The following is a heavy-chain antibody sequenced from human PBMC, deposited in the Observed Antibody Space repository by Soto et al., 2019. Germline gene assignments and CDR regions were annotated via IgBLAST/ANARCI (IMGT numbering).Heavy chain of an antibody. CDR2: ISSNGGST. J-gene: IGHJ6*03. CDR1: GFTFSSYA. D-gene: IGHD2-2*01. Sequence: PGGSPRLSCAASGFTFSSYAMHWVRQAPGKGLEYVSAISSNGGSTYYANSVKGRFTISRDNSKNTLYLQMGSLRAEDMAVYYCARALCSSTSCQRVYYMDVWGKGTTVTVSS. CDR3: ARALCSSTSCQRVYYMDV. V-gene: IGHV3-64*01.